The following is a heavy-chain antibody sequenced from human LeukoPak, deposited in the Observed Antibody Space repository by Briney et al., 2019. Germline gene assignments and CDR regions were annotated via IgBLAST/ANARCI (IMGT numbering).Heavy chain of an antibody. Sequence: GGSLRLSCAASGFTVSPNYMSWVRQAPGNGLEWVSVIFSGGTTKYADSVKGRFTISRDYSKNTLFLQMSSLRVDDTAVYYCAGEVYRPWWGQGILVTVSS. V-gene: IGHV3-66*01. CDR1: GFTVSPNY. CDR3: AGEVYRPW. CDR2: IFSGGTT. J-gene: IGHJ4*02.